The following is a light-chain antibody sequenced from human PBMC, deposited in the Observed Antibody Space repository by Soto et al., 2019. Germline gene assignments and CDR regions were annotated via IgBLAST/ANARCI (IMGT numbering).Light chain of an antibody. CDR3: QQYSNWPLT. V-gene: IGKV3-15*01. CDR2: GAS. J-gene: IGKJ4*01. CDR1: QSVSRN. Sequence: EIVMTQSPATLSVSPGEKTTLSCRASQSVSRNLAWYQQKPGQAPRLLIYGASTRATGIPARFSGSGSGTEFTLTISSLQSDDFAFYYCQQYSNWPLTFGGGTKVEIK.